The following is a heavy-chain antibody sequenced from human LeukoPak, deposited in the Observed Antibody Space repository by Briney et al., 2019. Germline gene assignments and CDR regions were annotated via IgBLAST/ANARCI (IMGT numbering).Heavy chain of an antibody. CDR1: GGPISSNNW. J-gene: IGHJ3*02. CDR3: ARKMNWGRAFDI. D-gene: IGHD3-16*01. CDR2: IHHSGRT. V-gene: IGHV4-4*02. Sequence: SETLSLTCVVSGGPISSNNWWSWIRQSPGKGLEWIGEIHHSGRTIYNPSLKSRVTVSVDKPKSQFSLNVTSVTAADTAVYYCARKMNWGRAFDIWGQGTKVTVSS.